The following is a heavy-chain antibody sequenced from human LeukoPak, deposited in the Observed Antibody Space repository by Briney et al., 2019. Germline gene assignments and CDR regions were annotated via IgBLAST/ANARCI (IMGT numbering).Heavy chain of an antibody. D-gene: IGHD1-26*01. CDR3: ASLRERSYYARGFDY. CDR2: IYYSGST. J-gene: IGHJ4*02. Sequence: SETLSLTCTVSGGSISSYYWGWIRQPPGKGLEWIGSIYYSGSTYYNPSLKSRVTISVDTSKNQFSLKLSSVTAAGTAVYYCASLRERSYYARGFDYWGQGTLVTVSS. V-gene: IGHV4-39*01. CDR1: GGSISSYY.